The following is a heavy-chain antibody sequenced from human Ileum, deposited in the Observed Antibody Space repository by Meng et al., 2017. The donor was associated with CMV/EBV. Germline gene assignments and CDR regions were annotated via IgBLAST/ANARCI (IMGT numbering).Heavy chain of an antibody. J-gene: IGHJ5*02. CDR2: INPNSGGT. Sequence: QAQLGQAGADVKKPGASVNVSCKASGYTFNAYHVHWVRQAPGQGLEWMGWINPNSGGTKYAQKFRGRVTLTRDTSISTVYMDLTTITSDDTAVYYCARPYTSGWSNWFDPWGQGTLVTVSS. V-gene: IGHV1-2*02. D-gene: IGHD6-19*01. CDR1: GYTFNAYH. CDR3: ARPYTSGWSNWFDP.